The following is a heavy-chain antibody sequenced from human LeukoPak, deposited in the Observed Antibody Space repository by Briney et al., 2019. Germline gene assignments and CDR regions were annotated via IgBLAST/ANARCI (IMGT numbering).Heavy chain of an antibody. Sequence: SETLSLTCTVSGGSISSSSYYWGWIRQPPGKGLEWIGSIYYSGSTYYNPSLESRVTISVDTSKNQFSLKLSSVTAADTAVYYCARRACSGYEYFDYWGQGTLVTVSS. CDR2: IYYSGST. J-gene: IGHJ4*02. CDR3: ARRACSGYEYFDY. CDR1: GGSISSSSYY. D-gene: IGHD5-12*01. V-gene: IGHV4-39*01.